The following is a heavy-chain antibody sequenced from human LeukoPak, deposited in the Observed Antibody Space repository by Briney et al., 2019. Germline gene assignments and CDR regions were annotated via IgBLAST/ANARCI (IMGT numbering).Heavy chain of an antibody. CDR1: GFTFGDYA. CDR3: TREWAITMVRGVIGDY. D-gene: IGHD3-10*01. J-gene: IGHJ4*02. CDR2: IRCKAYGGTT. V-gene: IGHV3-49*04. Sequence: PGGSLRLSCTASGFTFGDYAMSWVRQAPGKGLEWVGFIRCKAYGGTTEYAASVKGRFTISRDDSKSIAYLQMNSLKTEDTAVYYCTREWAITMVRGVIGDYWGQGTLVTVSS.